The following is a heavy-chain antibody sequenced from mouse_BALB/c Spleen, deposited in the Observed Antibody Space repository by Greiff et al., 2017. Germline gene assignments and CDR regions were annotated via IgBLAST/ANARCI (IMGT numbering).Heavy chain of an antibody. J-gene: IGHJ4*01. Sequence: VKLQQPGAELVRPGASVKLSCKASGYTFTSYWINWVKQRPGQGLEWIGNIYPSDSYTNYNQKFKDKATLTVDKSSSTAYMQLSSPTSEDSAVYYCTREGGYDAMDYWGQGTSGTVSS. CDR3: TREGGYDAMDY. CDR1: GYTFTSYW. CDR2: IYPSDSYT. V-gene: IGHV1-69*02.